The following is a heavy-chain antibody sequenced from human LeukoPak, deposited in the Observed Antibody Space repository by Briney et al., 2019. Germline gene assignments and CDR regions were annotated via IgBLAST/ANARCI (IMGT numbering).Heavy chain of an antibody. CDR1: GGSISSNTYY. J-gene: IGHJ6*02. CDR3: AREGYCSGGSCYHRGYYYGMDV. V-gene: IGHV4-39*02. D-gene: IGHD2-15*01. CDR2: IHYSGST. Sequence: PSETLSLTCTVSGGSISSNTYYWGWIRRPPGKGLEWIGNIHYSGSTYYNPSLKSRVTISVDTSKNQFSLNLSSLTAADTAVYYCAREGYCSGGSCYHRGYYYGMDVWGQGTTVTVSS.